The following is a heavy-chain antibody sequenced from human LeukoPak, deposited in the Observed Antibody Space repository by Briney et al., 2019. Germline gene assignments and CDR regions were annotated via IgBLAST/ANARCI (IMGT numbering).Heavy chain of an antibody. V-gene: IGHV3-43*02. Sequence: GGSLRLSCAASGFTFDDYAMHWVRQAPGKGLEWVSLISGDGGSTYYADSVKGRFTISRDNSKNSLYLQMNSLRTEDTALYYCAKAKIQLSMLDAFDIWAKGQWSPSLQ. CDR2: ISGDGGST. CDR3: AKAKIQLSMLDAFDI. D-gene: IGHD5-18*01. CDR1: GFTFDDYA. J-gene: IGHJ3*02.